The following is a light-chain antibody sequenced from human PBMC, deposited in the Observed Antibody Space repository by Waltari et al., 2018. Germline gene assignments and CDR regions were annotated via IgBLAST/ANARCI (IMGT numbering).Light chain of an antibody. J-gene: IGKJ1*01. V-gene: IGKV1-5*03. CDR3: QQYNSYPWT. CDR1: QRITSW. CDR2: KAS. Sequence: DIQMTQSPSTLSASVGDRVTITCRARQRITSWLAWYQQIPGKPPKLLIYKASTLESGVPSRFSGSGSGTEFTLTISSLQPDDFATYYCQQYNSYPWTFGHGTKVELK.